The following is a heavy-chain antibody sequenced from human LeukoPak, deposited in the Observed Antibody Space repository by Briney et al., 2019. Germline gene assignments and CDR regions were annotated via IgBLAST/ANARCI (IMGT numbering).Heavy chain of an antibody. CDR3: ARSTGYSYDGNDY. CDR1: GFTFSSYE. J-gene: IGHJ4*02. Sequence: PGGSLRLSCAASGFTFSSYEMNWVRQAPGKGLEWVSSISSSSSYIYYADSVKGRFTISRDNAKNSLYLQMNSLRAEDTAVYYCARSTGYSYDGNDYWGQGTLVTVSS. V-gene: IGHV3-21*01. CDR2: ISSSSSYI. D-gene: IGHD5-18*01.